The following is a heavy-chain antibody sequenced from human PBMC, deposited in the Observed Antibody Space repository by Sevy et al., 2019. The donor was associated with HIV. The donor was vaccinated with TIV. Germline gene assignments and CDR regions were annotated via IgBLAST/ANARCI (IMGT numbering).Heavy chain of an antibody. D-gene: IGHD3-22*01. CDR2: ITSSSDYI. V-gene: IGHV3-21*01. CDR1: GFTFSNYN. Sequence: GGSLRLSCAASGFTFSNYNMNWVRQAPGKGLEWVSSITSSSDYIYDADSVKGRFTISRDNAKNSLYLQMNSLRAEDTAVYYWARDRRTLNYYASSGYNYYFDYWGQGTLVTVSS. J-gene: IGHJ4*02. CDR3: ARDRRTLNYYASSGYNYYFDY.